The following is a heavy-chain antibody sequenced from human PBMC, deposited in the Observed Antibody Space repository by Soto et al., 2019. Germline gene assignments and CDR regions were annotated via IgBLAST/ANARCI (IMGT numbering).Heavy chain of an antibody. CDR3: ASTYSGYEDFDY. CDR2: ISWNSAYI. J-gene: IGHJ4*02. V-gene: IGHV3-9*01. Sequence: EVQLVESGGGLVQPGRSLRLSCVASGFTFDDYAMHWVRQVPGKGLEWVSVISWNSAYIGYADSVKGRFTISRDNAKNSVSLQMNSLRTEDTALYYCASTYSGYEDFDYWGKGTLVTVSS. CDR1: GFTFDDYA. D-gene: IGHD5-12*01.